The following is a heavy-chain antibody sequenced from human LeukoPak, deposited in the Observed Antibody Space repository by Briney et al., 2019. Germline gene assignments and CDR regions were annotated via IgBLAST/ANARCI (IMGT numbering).Heavy chain of an antibody. CDR1: GFTFSSYA. V-gene: IGHV3-30*04. CDR2: ISYDGSNK. D-gene: IGHD6-19*01. CDR3: AKDSAVAGIGKNDY. Sequence: PGGSLRLSCAASGFTFSSYAMHWVRQAPGKGLEWVAVISYDGSNKYYADSVKGRFTISRDNSKNTLYLQMNSLRAEDTAVYYCAKDSAVAGIGKNDYWGQGTLVTVSS. J-gene: IGHJ4*02.